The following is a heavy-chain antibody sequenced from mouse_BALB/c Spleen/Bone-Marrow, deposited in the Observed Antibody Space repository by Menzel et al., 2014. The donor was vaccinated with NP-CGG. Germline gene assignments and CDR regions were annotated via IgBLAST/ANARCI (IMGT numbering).Heavy chain of an antibody. D-gene: IGHD2-1*01. V-gene: IGHV14-4*02. CDR2: IDPENGDT. CDR1: GFNIKDYY. CDR3: NVWDGNYFFDY. J-gene: IGHJ2*01. Sequence: SGAELVRSGASVKLSCTASGFNIKDYYMHWVKQRPEQGLEWIGWIDPENGDTEYAPKFQGKATMTADTSSNTAYLQLSSLTSEDTAVYYCNVWDGNYFFDYWDQGTTLTVSS.